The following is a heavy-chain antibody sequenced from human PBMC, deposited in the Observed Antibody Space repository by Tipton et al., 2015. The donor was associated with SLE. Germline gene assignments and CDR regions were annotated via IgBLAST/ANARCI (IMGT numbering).Heavy chain of an antibody. CDR3: ARGPPFMEWERNWFDP. CDR1: GFTFSSFE. D-gene: IGHD3-3*02. V-gene: IGHV3-74*01. Sequence: SLRLSCVASGFTFSSFEMHWVRQVPGEGLEWVGRIIGDASGANYADFVTGRFTISRDNAQNTVYLQMNSLRAEDTAVYYCARGPPFMEWERNWFDPWGQGTQVTVSS. CDR2: IIGDASGA. J-gene: IGHJ5*02.